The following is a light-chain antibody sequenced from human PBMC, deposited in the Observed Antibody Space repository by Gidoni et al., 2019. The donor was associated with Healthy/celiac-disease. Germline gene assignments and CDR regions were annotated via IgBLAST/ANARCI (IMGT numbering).Light chain of an antibody. Sequence: AIRMTQSPSSFSASTGDRVTITCRASQGISSYLAWYQQKPGIAPKLLIYAASTLQSGVPSRFSGSGSGTDFTLTISCLQSEDFATYYCQQYYSYPRTFGQXTKVEIK. CDR2: AAS. CDR1: QGISSY. V-gene: IGKV1-8*01. CDR3: QQYYSYPRT. J-gene: IGKJ1*01.